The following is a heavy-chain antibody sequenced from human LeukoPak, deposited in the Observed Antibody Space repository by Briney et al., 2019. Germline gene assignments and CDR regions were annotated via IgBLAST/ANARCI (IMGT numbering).Heavy chain of an antibody. CDR2: INHSGST. Sequence: KPSETLSLTCAVYGGSFSGYYWSWIRQSPGKGLEWIGEINHSGSTNYNPSLKSRVTISVDTSKNQFSLKLSSVTAADTAVYYCASITMVRGVLNPPALDYFDYWGQGTLVTVSS. CDR3: ASITMVRGVLNPPALDYFDY. J-gene: IGHJ4*02. V-gene: IGHV4-34*01. CDR1: GGSFSGYY. D-gene: IGHD3-10*01.